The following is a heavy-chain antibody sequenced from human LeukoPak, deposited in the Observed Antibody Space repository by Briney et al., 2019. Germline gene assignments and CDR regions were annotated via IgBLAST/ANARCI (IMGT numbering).Heavy chain of an antibody. CDR3: ARDYCSSTSCYSLGWFDP. CDR2: IYTSGST. D-gene: IGHD2-2*02. V-gene: IGHV4-61*02. Sequence: SQTLSLTCTVSGGSISSGSYYWGWIRQPAGKGLEWIVRIYTSGSTNYNPSLKSRVTISVDTSKNQFSLKLSSVTAADTAVYYCARDYCSSTSCYSLGWFDPWGQGTLVTVSS. J-gene: IGHJ5*02. CDR1: GGSISSGSYY.